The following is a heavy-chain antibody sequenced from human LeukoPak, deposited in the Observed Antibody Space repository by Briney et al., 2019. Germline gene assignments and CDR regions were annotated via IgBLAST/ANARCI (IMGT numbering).Heavy chain of an antibody. CDR2: ISYDGSNK. D-gene: IGHD3-10*01. V-gene: IGHV3-30*04. J-gene: IGHJ5*02. Sequence: GGSLRLSCAASGFTFSSYAMHWVRQAPGKGLEWVAVISYDGSNKYYADSVKCRFTISRDNSKNTLYLQMNSLRAEDTAVYYCARRRMVRGVIHWFDPWGQGTLVTVSS. CDR1: GFTFSSYA. CDR3: ARRRMVRGVIHWFDP.